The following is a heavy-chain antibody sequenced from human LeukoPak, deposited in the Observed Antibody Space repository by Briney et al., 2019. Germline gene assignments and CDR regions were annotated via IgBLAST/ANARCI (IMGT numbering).Heavy chain of an antibody. CDR1: GGSFSGYY. V-gene: IGHV4-34*01. CDR3: ARGRRIEMATIPHFDY. D-gene: IGHD5-24*01. J-gene: IGHJ4*02. CDR2: INHSGST. Sequence: SETLSLTCAVYGGSFSGYYWSWIRQPPGKGLEWIGEINHSGSTNYNPSLKSRVTISVDTSKNQYSLKLSSVTAADTAVYYCARGRRIEMATIPHFDYWGQGTLVTVSS.